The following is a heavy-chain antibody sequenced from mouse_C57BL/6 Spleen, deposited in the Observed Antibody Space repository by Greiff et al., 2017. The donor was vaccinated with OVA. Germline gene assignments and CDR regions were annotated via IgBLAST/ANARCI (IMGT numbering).Heavy chain of an antibody. CDR1: GYAFSSYW. V-gene: IGHV1-80*01. D-gene: IGHD1-2*01. CDR3: ARGLYYGLSYWYFDV. Sequence: QVHVKQSGAELVKPGASVKISCKASGYAFSSYWMNWVKQRPGKGLEWIGQIYPGDGDTNYNGKFKGKATLTADKSSSTAYMQLSSLTSEDAAVYFCARGLYYGLSYWYFDVWGTGTTVTVSS. CDR2: IYPGDGDT. J-gene: IGHJ1*03.